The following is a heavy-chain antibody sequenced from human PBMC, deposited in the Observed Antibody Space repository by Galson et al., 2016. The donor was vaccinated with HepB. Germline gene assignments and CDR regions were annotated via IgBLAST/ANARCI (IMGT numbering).Heavy chain of an antibody. Sequence: SLRLSCAASGLTFSSFAMHWVRQAPGKGLEWLALISHDGSTKYYADSVKGRFTISRDNSKNTLFLQMNSLRGEDTAVYYCAREIASGWYRRGMDVWGQGTTVTVSS. D-gene: IGHD6-19*01. CDR2: ISHDGSTK. V-gene: IGHV3-30*04. CDR1: GLTFSSFA. CDR3: AREIASGWYRRGMDV. J-gene: IGHJ6*02.